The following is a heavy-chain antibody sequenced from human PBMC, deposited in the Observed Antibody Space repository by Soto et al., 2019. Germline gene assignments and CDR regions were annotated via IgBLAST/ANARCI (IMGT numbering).Heavy chain of an antibody. D-gene: IGHD2-2*02. Sequence: PGGSLRLSCAASGFTFSSYGMHWVRQAPGKGLEWVAVISYDGSNKYYADSVKGRFTISRDNAKNTLYLQMNSLRAEDTAVYYCARQLPTAIRGGHYYSYGMDVWGQGTTVTVSS. J-gene: IGHJ6*02. CDR2: ISYDGSNK. CDR1: GFTFSSYG. CDR3: ARQLPTAIRGGHYYSYGMDV. V-gene: IGHV3-30*03.